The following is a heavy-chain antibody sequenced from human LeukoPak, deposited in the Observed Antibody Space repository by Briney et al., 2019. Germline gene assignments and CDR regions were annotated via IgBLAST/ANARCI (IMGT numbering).Heavy chain of an antibody. CDR3: SRARAESDS. CDR2: IRTKAYSGTT. V-gene: IGHV3-49*03. CDR1: GFTFGDFA. Sequence: GGSLRLSCPASGFTFGDFAMGWFRQAPGKGLEWVGFIRTKAYSGTTEYAASVKGRFTISRDDSKSIAYLQMNSLKAEDTGVYFCSRARAESDSWGQGTLVTVSS. D-gene: IGHD1-14*01. J-gene: IGHJ4*02.